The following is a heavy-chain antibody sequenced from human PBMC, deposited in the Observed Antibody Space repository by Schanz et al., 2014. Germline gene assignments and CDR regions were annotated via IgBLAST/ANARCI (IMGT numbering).Heavy chain of an antibody. J-gene: IGHJ4*02. D-gene: IGHD6-19*01. CDR2: INPSGGST. CDR1: GYTFTSDS. CDR3: ARGGYSSGWYDRDIAHFDY. V-gene: IGHV1-46*01. Sequence: QVHLVQSGAEVHKPGASVKVSCKASGYTFTSDSMHWVRQAPGQGLEWMGMINPSGGSTTYAQKFQGRVTMTRNTSMSTAYIELHILTSEDTAVYYCARGGYSSGWYDRDIAHFDYWGQGTLVTVSS.